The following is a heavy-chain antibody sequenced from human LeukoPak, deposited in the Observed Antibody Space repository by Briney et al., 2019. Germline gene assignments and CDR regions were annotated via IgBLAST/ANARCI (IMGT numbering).Heavy chain of an antibody. V-gene: IGHV4-4*07. Sequence: SETLSLTCAVYGGSFSGYYWSWIRQPAGKGLEWIGRIYTSGSTNYNPSLKSRVTMSVDTSKNQFSLKLSSVTAADTAVYYCAREIAHYGDYSYFDYWGQGTLVTVSS. D-gene: IGHD4-17*01. CDR1: GGSFSGYY. J-gene: IGHJ4*02. CDR3: AREIAHYGDYSYFDY. CDR2: IYTSGST.